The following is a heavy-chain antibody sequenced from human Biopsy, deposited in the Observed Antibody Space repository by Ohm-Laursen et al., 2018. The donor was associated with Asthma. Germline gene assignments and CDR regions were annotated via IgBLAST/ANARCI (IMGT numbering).Heavy chain of an antibody. CDR2: LTPVFGST. CDR1: GDSFSNYA. D-gene: IGHD5-12*01. J-gene: IGHJ6*02. CDR3: AGGYSGSDRIVYYYSGLEV. V-gene: IGHV1-69*13. Sequence: VKISCKASGDSFSNYAISWVRQAPGQGLEWMGGLTPVFGSTNIAQKFQGRVTISADIFTKTAYLEVSSLRSDDTAVYYCAGGYSGSDRIVYYYSGLEVWGQGTTVTVSS.